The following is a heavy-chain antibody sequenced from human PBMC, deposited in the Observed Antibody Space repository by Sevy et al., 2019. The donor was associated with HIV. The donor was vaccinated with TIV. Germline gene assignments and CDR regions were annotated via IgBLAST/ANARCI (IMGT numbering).Heavy chain of an antibody. J-gene: IGHJ5*02. CDR1: GGSISSGGYY. Sequence: SETLSLTCTVSGGSISSGGYYWSWIRQHPGKGLKWIGYIYYSGSTYYNPSLKSRVTISVDTSKNQFSLKLSSVTAADTAVYYCARTGVVVPAALNNWFDPWGQGTLVTISS. V-gene: IGHV4-31*03. CDR3: ARTGVVVPAALNNWFDP. D-gene: IGHD2-2*01. CDR2: IYYSGST.